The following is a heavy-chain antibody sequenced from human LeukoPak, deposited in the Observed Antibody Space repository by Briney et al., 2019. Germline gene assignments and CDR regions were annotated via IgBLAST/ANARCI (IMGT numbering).Heavy chain of an antibody. D-gene: IGHD2-15*01. J-gene: IGHJ4*02. CDR1: GFTFSSYN. CDR3: ARDSFPHLLGYYFDY. Sequence: GGSLRLSCAASGFTFSSYNMHWVRQAPGKGLEWVAVIWYDGSNKYYADSVKGRFTISRDNSKNTLYLQMNSLRAEDTAVYYCARDSFPHLLGYYFDYWGQGTLVTVSS. V-gene: IGHV3-33*08. CDR2: IWYDGSNK.